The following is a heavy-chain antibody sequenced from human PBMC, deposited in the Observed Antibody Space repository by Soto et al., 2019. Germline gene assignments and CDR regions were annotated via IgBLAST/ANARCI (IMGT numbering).Heavy chain of an antibody. CDR3: ARDLGWAFDS. CDR2: ISGGGRPI. Sequence: EVQLVESGGGSVQPGGSVRLSCAASGFTFSTFSMNWVRQAPGRGLEWISYISGGGRPISYADSVKGRFTISRDNAKNSLYLQMDSLPDEDTAVYYCARDLGWAFDSWGQGTLVTVSS. V-gene: IGHV3-48*02. J-gene: IGHJ4*02. CDR1: GFTFSTFS. D-gene: IGHD6-19*01.